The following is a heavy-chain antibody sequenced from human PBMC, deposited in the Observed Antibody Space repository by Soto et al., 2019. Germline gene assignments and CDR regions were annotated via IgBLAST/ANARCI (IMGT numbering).Heavy chain of an antibody. D-gene: IGHD1-26*01. J-gene: IGHJ4*01. Sequence: PGGSLRLSCAASGFTFSGSAMHWVRQASGKGLEWVGRIRDKANSYATAYTASVKGRFTISRDDSKNTAYLQMNSLKTEDTAVYYCARRLLGATVTYFDYWGQGTLVTVSS. V-gene: IGHV3-73*01. CDR1: GFTFSGSA. CDR2: IRDKANSYAT. CDR3: ARRLLGATVTYFDY.